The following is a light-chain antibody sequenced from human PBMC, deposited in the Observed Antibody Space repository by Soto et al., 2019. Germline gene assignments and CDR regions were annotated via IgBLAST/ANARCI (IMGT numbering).Light chain of an antibody. CDR3: AAWDDSLNGPV. CDR2: SNN. Sequence: QSVLTQPPSASGTPGQRVTSSCSGRRSNIGINPVNWYKQLPGKAPKLLIYSNNQRPSGVPDRFSGSNSCTSASLAISGLQSQDETDYYCAAWDDSLNGPVFGGGNELTVL. V-gene: IGLV1-44*01. J-gene: IGLJ2*01. CDR1: RSNIGINP.